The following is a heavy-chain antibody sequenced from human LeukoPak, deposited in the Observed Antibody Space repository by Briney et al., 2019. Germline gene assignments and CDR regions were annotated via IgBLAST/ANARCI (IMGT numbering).Heavy chain of an antibody. Sequence: GGSLRLSCAASGFTFSYNGMSWVRQAPGKGLEWVSAISGSGGSTYYADSVKGRFTISRDDAKNLLYLDMNSLRAEDTAVYYCARGHTAVTRHFDFWGQGTLVTVSS. J-gene: IGHJ4*02. CDR2: ISGSGGST. CDR3: ARGHTAVTRHFDF. CDR1: GFTFSYNG. D-gene: IGHD4-17*01. V-gene: IGHV3-23*01.